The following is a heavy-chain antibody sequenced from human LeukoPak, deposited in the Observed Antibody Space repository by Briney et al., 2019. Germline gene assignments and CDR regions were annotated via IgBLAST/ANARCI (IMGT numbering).Heavy chain of an antibody. CDR3: ARDYIPWYSSFS. D-gene: IGHD6-19*01. J-gene: IGHJ5*02. V-gene: IGHV4-59*01. Sequence: SETLSLTCTVSGGSISSYYWSWIRQPPGKGLEWIGYIYYSGSTNYNPSLKSRVTISVDTSKNQFSLKLSSVTAADTAVYYCARDYIPWYSSFSWGQGTLVTVSS. CDR2: IYYSGST. CDR1: GGSISSYY.